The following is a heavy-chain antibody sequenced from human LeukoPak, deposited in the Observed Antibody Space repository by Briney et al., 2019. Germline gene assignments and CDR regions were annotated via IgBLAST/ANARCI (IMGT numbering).Heavy chain of an antibody. D-gene: IGHD3-3*01. V-gene: IGHV3-48*01. CDR2: ISSSSSTI. J-gene: IGHJ4*02. CDR1: GFTFSSYA. Sequence: PGGSLRLSCAASGFTFSSYAMHWVRQAPGKGLEWVSYISSSSSTIYYADSVKGRFTISRDNAKNSLYLQMNSLRAEDTAVYYCARDSYDYDFWSAPGYYFDYWGQGTLVTVSS. CDR3: ARDSYDYDFWSAPGYYFDY.